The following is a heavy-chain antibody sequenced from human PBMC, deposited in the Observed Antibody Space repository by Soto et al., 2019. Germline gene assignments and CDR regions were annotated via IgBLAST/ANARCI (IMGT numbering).Heavy chain of an antibody. CDR3: ARIPIDFWSGYYRVDYFDY. D-gene: IGHD3-3*01. CDR2: INHSGST. CDR1: GGSFSGYY. V-gene: IGHV4-34*01. Sequence: PSETLSLTCAVYGGSFSGYYWSWIRQPPGKGLEWIGEINHSGSTNYNPSLKSRVTIPVDTSKNQFSLKLSSVTAADTAVYYCARIPIDFWSGYYRVDYFDYWGQGTLVTVSS. J-gene: IGHJ4*02.